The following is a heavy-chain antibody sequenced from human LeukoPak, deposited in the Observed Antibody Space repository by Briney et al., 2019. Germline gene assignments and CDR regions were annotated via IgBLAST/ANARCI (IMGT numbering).Heavy chain of an antibody. V-gene: IGHV3-21*01. D-gene: IGHD3-10*01. CDR2: ISSSSSYI. CDR1: GFTFSSYS. CDR3: ARDLHPPPGHYHFDY. J-gene: IGHJ4*02. Sequence: PGGSLRLSCAASGFTFSSYSMNWVRQAPGKGLEWVSSISSSSSYIYYADSVKGRFTISRDNSKNTLYLQMNSLRAEDTAVYYCARDLHPPPGHYHFDYWGQGTLVTVSS.